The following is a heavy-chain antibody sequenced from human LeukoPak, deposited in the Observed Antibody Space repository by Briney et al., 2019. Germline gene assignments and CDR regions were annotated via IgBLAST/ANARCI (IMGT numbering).Heavy chain of an antibody. D-gene: IGHD2-15*01. V-gene: IGHV5-51*01. CDR1: GYSLTSYW. J-gene: IGHJ3*02. CDR2: IYPGVSDT. CDR3: ARGYCSGGSCYYAFDI. Sequence: GESLKISCKGSGYSLTSYWIGWVRQMPGKGLEWMGIIYPGVSDTRYSPSFQGQVTISADKSISTAYLQWSSLKASDTAMYYCARGYCSGGSCYYAFDIWGQGTMVTVSS.